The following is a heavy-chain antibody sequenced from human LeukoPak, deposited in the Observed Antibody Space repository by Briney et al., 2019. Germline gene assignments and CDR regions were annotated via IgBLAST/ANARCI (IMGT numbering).Heavy chain of an antibody. CDR1: GFTDSRNY. CDR3: ARGRSPFSFDY. J-gene: IGHJ4*01. D-gene: IGHD4-17*01. V-gene: IGHV3-53*01. CDR2: IYSGGNA. Sequence: GGCLRLSCVASGFTDSRNYMSWVRPAPGGGVEWVSVIYSGGNAYYADSGKGRFTISRDNSKNRLYLQMNSLRAEDTAVYYCARGRSPFSFDYWGQGTLVTVSS.